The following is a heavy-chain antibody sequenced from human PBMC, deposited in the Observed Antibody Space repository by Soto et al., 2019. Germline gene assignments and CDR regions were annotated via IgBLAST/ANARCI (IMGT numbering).Heavy chain of an antibody. V-gene: IGHV3-21*06. CDR1: GFTFTRYS. Sequence: GGSLRLSCAASGFTFTRYSMNWVRQAPGKGLEWVSSISSTTNYIYYGDSMKGRFTISRDDAKNSLYLEMNSLRAEDTAVYYCARESEDLTSNFDYWGQGTLVTVSS. J-gene: IGHJ4*02. CDR3: ARESEDLTSNFDY. CDR2: ISSTTNYI.